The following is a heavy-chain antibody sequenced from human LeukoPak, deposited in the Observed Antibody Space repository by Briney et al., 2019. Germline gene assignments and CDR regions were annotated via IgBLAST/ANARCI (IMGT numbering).Heavy chain of an antibody. CDR3: ARDACGGDCYSGDAFDI. V-gene: IGHV3-21*01. CDR2: ISSSSSYI. D-gene: IGHD2-21*02. CDR1: RFTFSSYS. Sequence: GGSLRLSCAASRFTFSSYSMNWVRQAPGKGLEWVSSISSSSSYIYYADSLKGRFTISRDNATNSLYLQMNSLRAEDTAVYYCARDACGGDCYSGDAFDIWGHGTMVTVSS. J-gene: IGHJ3*02.